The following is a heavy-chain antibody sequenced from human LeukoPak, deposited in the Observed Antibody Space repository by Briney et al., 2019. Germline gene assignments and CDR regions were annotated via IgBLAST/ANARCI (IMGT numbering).Heavy chain of an antibody. D-gene: IGHD5/OR15-5a*01. J-gene: IGHJ6*03. CDR2: IRYDGSIK. CDR3: AKDTVKVSTIRRVPHYMDV. Sequence: GGSLRLSCAASGFTFSSYWMSWVRQAPGKGLQWVAFIRYDGSIKYYADSVKGRFTISRDNSKNTLYLQMNSLRAEDTAVYYCAKDTVKVSTIRRVPHYMDVWGKGTTVTISS. CDR1: GFTFSSYW. V-gene: IGHV3-30*02.